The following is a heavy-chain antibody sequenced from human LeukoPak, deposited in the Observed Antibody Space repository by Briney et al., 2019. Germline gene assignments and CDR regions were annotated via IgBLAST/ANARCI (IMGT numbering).Heavy chain of an antibody. CDR3: VKDSGWFHFDS. D-gene: IGHD6-19*01. Sequence: PGGSLRLPCVASGFTFSHSWMTWVRQAPGKGLEWVGHIKEDGSSQNYADSVKGRFTISRDNAKSSLHLQMKGLRAEDTAMYYCVKDSGWFHFDSWGQGTLVTVSS. CDR1: GFTFSHSW. J-gene: IGHJ4*02. CDR2: IKEDGSSQ. V-gene: IGHV3-7*03.